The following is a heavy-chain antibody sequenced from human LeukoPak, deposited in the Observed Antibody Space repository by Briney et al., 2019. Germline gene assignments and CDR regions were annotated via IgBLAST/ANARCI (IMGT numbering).Heavy chain of an antibody. D-gene: IGHD6-13*01. V-gene: IGHV1-3*01. Sequence: EASVKVSCKASGYTFTNYGIHWVRQAPGQRLERMGWINPGNGDTESSQKFQGRVTITRDTSASTAYMELSSLRSEDTAVYYCARVRDSSSWEGGFDYWGQGTLVTVSS. CDR1: GYTFTNYG. CDR2: INPGNGDT. J-gene: IGHJ4*02. CDR3: ARVRDSSSWEGGFDY.